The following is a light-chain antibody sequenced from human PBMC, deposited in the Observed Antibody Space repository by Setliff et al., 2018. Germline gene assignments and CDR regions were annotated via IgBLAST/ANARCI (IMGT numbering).Light chain of an antibody. CDR2: RNN. V-gene: IGLV1-47*01. CDR1: SSNIGGNF. Sequence: QSALTQPPSASGTPGQRVTISCSGGSSNIGGNFVYWYQHLPGTAPKLVIYRNNQRPSGVPDRFSGSKSGTSASLTISGLRSEDEADYYCSSYAGSNTPYVFGTGTKVTV. CDR3: SSYAGSNTPYV. J-gene: IGLJ1*01.